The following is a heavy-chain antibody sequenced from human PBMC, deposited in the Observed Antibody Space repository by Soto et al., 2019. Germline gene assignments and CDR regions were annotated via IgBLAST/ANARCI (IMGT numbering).Heavy chain of an antibody. CDR3: ASRMAVTGTLEYWLGP. J-gene: IGHJ5*02. V-gene: IGHV4-59*08. Sequence: SETLSLTCTVSGGSISSYYWSWIRQPPGKGLEWIGNIYYSGSTNYNPSLKSRVTISVDTSKNQFSLNLTSVTAADTAIFYCASRMAVTGTLEYWLGPGGQGTLVTVSS. CDR2: IYYSGST. CDR1: GGSISSYY. D-gene: IGHD6-19*01.